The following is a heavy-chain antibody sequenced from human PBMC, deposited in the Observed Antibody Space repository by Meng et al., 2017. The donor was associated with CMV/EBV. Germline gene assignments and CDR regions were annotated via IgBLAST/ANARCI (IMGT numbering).Heavy chain of an antibody. CDR1: GFTFSSYG. CDR3: AKDKQYYDSSGWIDY. J-gene: IGHJ4*02. D-gene: IGHD3-22*01. V-gene: IGHV3-30*02. Sequence: GGSLRLSCAASGFTFSSYGMHWVRQAPGKGLEWVAFIRYDGSNKYYADSVKGRFTISRDNSKNTLYLQMNSLRAEDTAVYYRAKDKQYYDSSGWIDYWGQGTLVTVSS. CDR2: IRYDGSNK.